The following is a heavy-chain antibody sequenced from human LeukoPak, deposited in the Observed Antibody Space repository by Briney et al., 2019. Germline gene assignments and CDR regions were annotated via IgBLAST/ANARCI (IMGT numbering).Heavy chain of an antibody. D-gene: IGHD5-18*01. CDR2: IYHSGST. CDR1: GYSIRSSYY. J-gene: IGHJ4*02. V-gene: IGHV4-38-2*02. CDR3: ARVSAGNIAIGY. Sequence: PSETLSLTCTVSGYSIRSSYYWGWIRQPPGKGLEWIGYIYHSGSTYYNPSLKSRVTISVDTSKNQFSLKLSSVTAADTAVFYCARVSAGNIAIGYWGQGTLVTVSS.